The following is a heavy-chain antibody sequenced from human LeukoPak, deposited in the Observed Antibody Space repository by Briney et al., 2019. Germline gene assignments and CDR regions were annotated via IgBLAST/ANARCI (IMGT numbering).Heavy chain of an antibody. CDR2: ISYDGSNK. J-gene: IGHJ4*02. V-gene: IGHV3-30*04. D-gene: IGHD6-13*01. Sequence: GRSLRLSCAASGFTFSSYAMHWVRQAPGKGLEWVAVISYDGSNKYYADSVKGRFTISRDNSKNTLYLQTNSLRAEDTAVYYCAKSLAAAGNYWGQGTLVTVSS. CDR3: AKSLAAAGNY. CDR1: GFTFSSYA.